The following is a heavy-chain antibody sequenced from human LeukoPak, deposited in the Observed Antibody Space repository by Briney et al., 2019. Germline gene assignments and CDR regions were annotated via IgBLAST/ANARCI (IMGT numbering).Heavy chain of an antibody. CDR1: GGSFSGYY. CDR2: INHSGST. Sequence: SETLSLTCAVYGGSFSGYYWSWIRQPPGKGLEWIGEINHSGSTNYNPSLKSRVTISVDTSKNQFSLKLSSVTAADTAVYYCARQYCSSTSCLFDYWGQGTLVAVSS. V-gene: IGHV4-34*01. J-gene: IGHJ4*02. D-gene: IGHD2-2*01. CDR3: ARQYCSSTSCLFDY.